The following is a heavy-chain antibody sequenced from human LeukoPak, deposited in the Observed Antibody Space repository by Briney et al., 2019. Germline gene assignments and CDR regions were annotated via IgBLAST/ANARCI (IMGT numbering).Heavy chain of an antibody. V-gene: IGHV3-53*01. J-gene: IGHJ2*01. CDR1: GSTVSSNY. CDR3: AREKAIAAAGASYFDL. D-gene: IGHD6-13*01. Sequence: GGSLRLSCAASGSTVSSNYMSWVRQAPGKGLEWVSVIYSGGSTYYADSVKGRFTISRDNSENTLYLQMNSLRAEDTAVYYCAREKAIAAAGASYFDLWGRGTLVTVSS. CDR2: IYSGGST.